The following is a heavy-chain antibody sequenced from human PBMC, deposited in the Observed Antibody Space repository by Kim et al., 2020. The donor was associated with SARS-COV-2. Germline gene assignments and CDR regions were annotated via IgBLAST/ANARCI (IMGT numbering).Heavy chain of an antibody. J-gene: IGHJ4*02. V-gene: IGHV5-51*01. CDR1: GYTFATSW. CDR3: AKYASDGDYIDH. Sequence: GESLKISCKASGYTFATSWIGWVRQMPGKGLEWMGIVYPTDSDSRYSPSFQGQVTISADKSITTAYLQWSSLKASDTAMYYCAKYASDGDYIDHWGQGTLVTVSS. D-gene: IGHD4-17*01. CDR2: VYPTDSDS.